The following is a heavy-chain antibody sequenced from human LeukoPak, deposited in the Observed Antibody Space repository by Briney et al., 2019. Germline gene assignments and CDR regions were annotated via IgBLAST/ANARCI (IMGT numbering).Heavy chain of an antibody. J-gene: IGHJ3*02. CDR2: IVVGSGNT. Sequence: GTSVTVSCKASGFTFSKSAVQWVRQARGQRLEWIGWIVVGSGNTKYAQRFQERVTITRDMSTGTAYMELGSLRSEDTAVYYCAATSVGATINDAFYIWGQGTMVTVSS. D-gene: IGHD1-26*01. CDR3: AATSVGATINDAFYI. CDR1: GFTFSKSA. V-gene: IGHV1-58*01.